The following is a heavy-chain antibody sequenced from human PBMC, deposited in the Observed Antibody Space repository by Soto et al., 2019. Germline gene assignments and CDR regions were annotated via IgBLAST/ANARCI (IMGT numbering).Heavy chain of an antibody. CDR2: ISGSGGTT. J-gene: IGHJ4*02. Sequence: EVQLLESGGDLVQPGGSLRLSCIASGVTFSTYAMSWVRQAPGKGLEWVSAISGSGGTTYYADSVKGRFTISRDNSKNTLYLQMNSLRAEDTAVYYCAKHRAGFGSGSDTYSFAVWGQGTLVTVSS. CDR1: GVTFSTYA. V-gene: IGHV3-23*01. CDR3: AKHRAGFGSGSDTYSFAV. D-gene: IGHD3-10*01.